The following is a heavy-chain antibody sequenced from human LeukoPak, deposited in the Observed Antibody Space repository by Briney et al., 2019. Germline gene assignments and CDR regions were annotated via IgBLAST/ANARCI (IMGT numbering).Heavy chain of an antibody. CDR1: GGSFSGYY. D-gene: IGHD3-10*01. CDR2: INHSGST. V-gene: IGHV4-34*01. Sequence: SETLSLTCAVYGGSFSGYYWSWIRQPPGKGLEWIGEINHSGSTNYNPSLKSRVTISVDTSKNQFSLKLSSVTAADTAVYYCARRRPQIYYGSGSYKDYWGQGTLVTVSS. CDR3: ARRRPQIYYGSGSYKDY. J-gene: IGHJ4*02.